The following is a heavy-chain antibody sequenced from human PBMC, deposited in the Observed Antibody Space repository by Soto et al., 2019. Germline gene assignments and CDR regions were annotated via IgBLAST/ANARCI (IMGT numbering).Heavy chain of an antibody. CDR2: IIPIFGTA. D-gene: IGHD2-21*01. V-gene: IGHV1-69*13. CDR1: GGTFSSYA. J-gene: IGHJ6*02. Sequence: GASVKVSCKASGGTFSSYAISWVRQAPGQGLEWMGGIIPIFGTANYAQKFQGRVTITADESTSTAYMELSSLRSEDTAVYYCAREVRQPGNYYYGMDVWGQGTTVTVSS. CDR3: AREVRQPGNYYYGMDV.